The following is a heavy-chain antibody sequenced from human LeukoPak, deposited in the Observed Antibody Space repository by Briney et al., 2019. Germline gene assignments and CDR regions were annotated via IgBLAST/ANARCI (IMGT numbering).Heavy chain of an antibody. J-gene: IGHJ4*02. D-gene: IGHD6-13*01. CDR2: IIPILGIA. CDR3: ASNPGYSSSWYDGNFDY. V-gene: IGHV1-69*04. Sequence: SVTVSCKASGGTFSSYAISWVRQAPGQGLEWMGRIIPILGIANYAQKFQGRVTITADKSTSTAYMELSSLRSEDTAVYYCASNPGYSSSWYDGNFDYWGQGTLVTVSS. CDR1: GGTFSSYA.